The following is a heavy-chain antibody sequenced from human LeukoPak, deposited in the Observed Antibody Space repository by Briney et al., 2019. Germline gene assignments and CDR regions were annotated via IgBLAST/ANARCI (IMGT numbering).Heavy chain of an antibody. CDR3: ARKGYSYGYMGYYYGMDV. J-gene: IGHJ6*02. V-gene: IGHV4-59*01. Sequence: KASETLSLTCTVSGGSISSYYWGWIRQPPGKGLEWIGYIYYSGSTNYNPSLKSRVTISVDTSKNQFSLKLSSVTAADTAVYYCARKGYSYGYMGYYYGMDVWGQGTTVTVSS. D-gene: IGHD5-18*01. CDR2: IYYSGST. CDR1: GGSISSYY.